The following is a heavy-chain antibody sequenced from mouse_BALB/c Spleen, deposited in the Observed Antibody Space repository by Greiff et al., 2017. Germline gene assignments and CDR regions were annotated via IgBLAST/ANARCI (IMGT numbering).Heavy chain of an antibody. CDR1: GFTFSSFG. CDR3: ARLEVAY. J-gene: IGHJ3*01. CDR2: ISSGSSTI. Sequence: EVHLVESGGGLVQPGGSRKLSCAASGFTFSSFGMHWVRQAPEKGLEWVAYISSGSSTIYYADTVKGRFTISRDNPKNTLFLQMTSLRSEDTAMYYCARLEVAYWGQGTLVTVSA. V-gene: IGHV5-17*02.